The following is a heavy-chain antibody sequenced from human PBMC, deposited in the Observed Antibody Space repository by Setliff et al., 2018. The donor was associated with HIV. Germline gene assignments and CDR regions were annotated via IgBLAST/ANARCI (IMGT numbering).Heavy chain of an antibody. J-gene: IGHJ5*02. CDR1: GYTFSDYN. D-gene: IGHD6-6*01. CDR2: MHPNTGAT. Sequence: GASVKVSCKAAGYTFSDYNIHWMRQAPGQAFEWMGWMHPNTGATSYAQKFQGRVSMTRDMSISTAYMELSRLRSDDTAVYYCARDPPYSTSSSNWFDPWGQGTLVTVSS. V-gene: IGHV1-2*02. CDR3: ARDPPYSTSSSNWFDP.